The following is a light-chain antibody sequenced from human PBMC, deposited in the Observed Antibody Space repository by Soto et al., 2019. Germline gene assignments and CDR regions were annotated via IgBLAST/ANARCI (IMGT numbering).Light chain of an antibody. V-gene: IGLV2-8*01. CDR2: EVS. CDR1: SSDVGGYDF. CDR3: TSYAGSNNLL. J-gene: IGLJ2*01. Sequence: QSALPQPPSAAGSPGQSVTISCTGTSSDVGGYDFVSWYQQHPDKAPKLMIYEVSKRRSGVPDPFSGSKSGNTASLTVSGLQADDEGDYYCTSYAGSNNLLFGGGTKLTVL.